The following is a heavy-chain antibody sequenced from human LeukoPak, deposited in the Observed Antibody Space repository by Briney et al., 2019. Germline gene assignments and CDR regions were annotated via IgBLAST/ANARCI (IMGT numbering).Heavy chain of an antibody. CDR3: ARMYSSGWYLYYMDV. V-gene: IGHV1-18*01. J-gene: IGHJ6*03. D-gene: IGHD6-19*01. Sequence: GASVKVSCKASGYTFIRYGISWVRQAPGQGLEWMGWISGYSGNTNYAQKFQGRVTMTTDTSTSTAYMELRSLRSDDTAVYYCARMYSSGWYLYYMDVWGKGTTVTVSS. CDR1: GYTFIRYG. CDR2: ISGYSGNT.